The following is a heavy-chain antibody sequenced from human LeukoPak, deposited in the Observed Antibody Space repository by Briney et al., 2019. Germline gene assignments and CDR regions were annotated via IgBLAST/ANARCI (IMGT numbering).Heavy chain of an antibody. CDR2: MNPNSGNT. J-gene: IGHJ6*03. CDR3: ARKVYYYDPSDYYYYYMDV. D-gene: IGHD3-22*01. V-gene: IGHV1-8*01. CDR1: GYTFTSYD. Sequence: GASVKVSCKASGYTFTSYDINWVRQATGQGLEWMGWMNPNSGNTGYAQKFQGRVTITRNTSISTAYMELGSLRSEDTAVYYCARKVYYYDPSDYYYYYMDVWGKGTTVTISS.